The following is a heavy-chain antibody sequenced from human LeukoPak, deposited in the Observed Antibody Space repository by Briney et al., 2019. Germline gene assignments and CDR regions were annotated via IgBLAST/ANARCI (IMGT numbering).Heavy chain of an antibody. D-gene: IGHD6-19*01. CDR3: ARLRLVLIDY. V-gene: IGHV4-39*01. CDR2: IYYSGST. Sequence: TSEPLSLPCTVSGGSISSSSYYWGGIRQPPGQGLEWIGSIYYSGSTYYNPSLKSRVTISVDTSKNQFSLKLSSVTAADTAVYYCARLRLVLIDYWGQGTLVTVSS. CDR1: GGSISSSSYY. J-gene: IGHJ4*02.